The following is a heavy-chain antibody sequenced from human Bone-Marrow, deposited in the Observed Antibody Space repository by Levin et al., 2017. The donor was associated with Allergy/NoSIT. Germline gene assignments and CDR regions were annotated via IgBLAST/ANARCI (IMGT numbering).Heavy chain of an antibody. CDR2: ISHSGDT. CDR1: GASISSTNW. CDR3: AREIYVMAAGMFDY. J-gene: IGHJ4*02. V-gene: IGHV4-4*02. D-gene: IGHD1-1*01. Sequence: RPGGSLRLSCAVSGASISSTNWWSWVRQSPGKGLEWLGEISHSGDTNSNPSFKSRVTISVDKSKNQFSLKLTSVTAADTAVYYCAREIYVMAAGMFDYWGQGILVTVSS.